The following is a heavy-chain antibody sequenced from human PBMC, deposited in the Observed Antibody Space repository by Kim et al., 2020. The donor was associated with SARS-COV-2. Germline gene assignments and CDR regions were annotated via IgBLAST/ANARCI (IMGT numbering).Heavy chain of an antibody. CDR3: ASGPGDPGDY. V-gene: IGHV1-2*02. J-gene: IGHJ4*02. Sequence: GTNYAQKFQGRVTMTRDTSISTAYMELSRLRSDDTAVYYCASGPGDPGDYWGQGTLVTVSS. CDR2: GT. D-gene: IGHD4-17*01.